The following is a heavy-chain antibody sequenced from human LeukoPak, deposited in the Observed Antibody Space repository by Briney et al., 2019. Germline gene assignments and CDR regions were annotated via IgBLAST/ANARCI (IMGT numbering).Heavy chain of an antibody. CDR3: ARTLGWASSRYPFDG. J-gene: IGHJ4*02. V-gene: IGHV4-39*01. Sequence: SENLSLNCTVSGGSISSSNYYWGWIRQPPGKGLEWIGSMYYSGNTDYNPSLKSRVTISVDTSKNQFSLKVNSVTAADTAVYYCARTLGWASSRYPFDGWGQGTLVTVSS. CDR2: MYYSGNT. CDR1: GGSISSSNYY. D-gene: IGHD3-16*02.